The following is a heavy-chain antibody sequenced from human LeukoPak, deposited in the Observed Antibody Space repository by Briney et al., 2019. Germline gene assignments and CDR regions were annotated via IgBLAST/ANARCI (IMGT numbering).Heavy chain of an antibody. Sequence: QPGGSLRLSCAVSGITLSNYGMSWVRQAPGKGLEWVAGISGSGGRTNYADSVKGRFTVSRDNPKNTLYLQMNSLRAEDTAVYFCAKRAVVIRVILVGFHKEANYFDSWGQGALVTVSS. V-gene: IGHV3-23*01. CDR1: GITLSNYG. CDR2: ISGSGGRT. CDR3: AKRAVVIRVILVGFHKEANYFDS. D-gene: IGHD3-22*01. J-gene: IGHJ4*02.